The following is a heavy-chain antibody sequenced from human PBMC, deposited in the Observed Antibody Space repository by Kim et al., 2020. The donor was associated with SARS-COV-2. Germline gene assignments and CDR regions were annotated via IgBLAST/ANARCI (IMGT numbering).Heavy chain of an antibody. CDR1: GFTFSNAW. D-gene: IGHD1-26*01. Sequence: GGSLRLSCAASGFTFSNAWMSWVRQAPGKGLEWVGRIKSKTDGGTTDYAAPVKGRFTISRDDSKNTLYLQMNSLKTEDTAVYYCTSMEWEPPSNPFDIWGQGTMVTVSS. CDR2: IKSKTDGGTT. J-gene: IGHJ3*02. CDR3: TSMEWEPPSNPFDI. V-gene: IGHV3-15*01.